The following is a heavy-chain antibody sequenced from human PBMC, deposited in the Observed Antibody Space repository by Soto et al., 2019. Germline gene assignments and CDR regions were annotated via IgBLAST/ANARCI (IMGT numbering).Heavy chain of an antibody. CDR2: INPNSGGT. D-gene: IGHD6-13*01. J-gene: IGHJ4*02. V-gene: IGHV1-2*02. CDR3: ARLGIAAAGTGGRGN. CDR1: GYTFTGYY. Sequence: GASVKVSCKASGYTFTGYYMHWVRQAPGQGLEWMGWINPNSGGTNYAQKFQGRVTMTRDTSISTAYMQLSRLRSDDRAVYYCARLGIAAAGTGGRGNWGQGTLVTVSS.